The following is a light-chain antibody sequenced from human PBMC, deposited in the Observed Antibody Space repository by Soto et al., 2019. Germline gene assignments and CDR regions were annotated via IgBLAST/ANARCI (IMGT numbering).Light chain of an antibody. V-gene: IGLV1-44*01. CDR3: AAWDDSLNGVV. CDR1: SSNIGSNS. J-gene: IGLJ2*01. Sequence: QSVLTQPPSASGTPGQRVTISCSGSSSNIGSNSVNWYQQLPGTAPKLLMYSSNQRPSGVPDRFSGSKSGTSASLAISGLQSEDEADYYCAAWDDSLNGVVFRGGTKVTVL. CDR2: SSN.